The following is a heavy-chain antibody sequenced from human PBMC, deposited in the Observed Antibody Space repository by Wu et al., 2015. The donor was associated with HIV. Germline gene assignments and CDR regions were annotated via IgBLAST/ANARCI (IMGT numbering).Heavy chain of an antibody. Sequence: QVQLVQSGAEVKKPGSSVKVSCKASGGTFSSYAISWVRQAPGQGLEWMGRIIPIFGTANYAQKFQGRVTITADESTSTAYMELSSLRSEDTAVYYCARDPRGGVIRYNWFDPWGQGTLVTVSS. CDR2: IIPIFGTA. D-gene: IGHD3-10*01. CDR1: GGTFSSYA. J-gene: IGHJ5*02. V-gene: IGHV1-69*13. CDR3: ARDPRGGVIRYNWFDP.